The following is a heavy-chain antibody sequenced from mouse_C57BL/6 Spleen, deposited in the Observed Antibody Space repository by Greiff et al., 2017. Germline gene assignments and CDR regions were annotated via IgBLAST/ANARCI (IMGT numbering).Heavy chain of an antibody. Sequence: VQLQQSGAELVRPGASVKLSCTASGFNIKDDYMHWVKQRPEQGLEWIGWIDPENGATEYASKFQGKATITADTSSNTAYLQLSSLTSEDTAVYYCTTSSTMIRRFAYWGQGTLVTVSA. CDR1: GFNIKDDY. CDR3: TTSSTMIRRFAY. CDR2: IDPENGAT. D-gene: IGHD2-4*01. J-gene: IGHJ3*01. V-gene: IGHV14-4*01.